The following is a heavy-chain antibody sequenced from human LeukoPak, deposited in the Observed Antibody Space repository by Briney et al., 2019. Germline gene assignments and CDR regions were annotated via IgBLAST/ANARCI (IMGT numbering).Heavy chain of an antibody. J-gene: IGHJ6*03. D-gene: IGHD6-6*01. Sequence: ASVKVSCKASGYTFTGYYMHWVRQAPGQGLEWMGWINPNSGGTNYAQKFQGRVTMTRDTSISTAYMELSSLRSEDTAVYYCTGHSSSSYYYYYYMDVWGKGTTVTVSS. CDR3: TGHSSSSYYYYYYMDV. V-gene: IGHV1-2*02. CDR2: INPNSGGT. CDR1: GYTFTGYY.